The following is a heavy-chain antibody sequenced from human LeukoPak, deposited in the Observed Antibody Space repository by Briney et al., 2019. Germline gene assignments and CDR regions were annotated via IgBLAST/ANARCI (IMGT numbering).Heavy chain of an antibody. Sequence: SETLSLTCTVSGGSISSYYWSWIRQPAGKGLEWIGRIYTSGGTNYNPSLKSRVTISVDTSKKQFSLRLSSVTAADTAVYYCARTITIFGALGYFDYWGQGTLVTVSS. CDR3: ARTITIFGALGYFDY. D-gene: IGHD3-3*01. J-gene: IGHJ4*02. CDR2: IYTSGGT. CDR1: GGSISSYY. V-gene: IGHV4-4*07.